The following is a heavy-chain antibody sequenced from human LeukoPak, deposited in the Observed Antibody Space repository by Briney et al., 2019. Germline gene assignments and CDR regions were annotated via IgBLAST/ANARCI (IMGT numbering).Heavy chain of an antibody. Sequence: SETLSLTCAVSGGSISSGGYSWSWIRQPPGKGLEWIGYIYHGGNTYYNPSLKSRVTISVDRSKNQFSLKLTSVTAADTAVYCCSRSDVDTALDYWGQGTLVTVSS. J-gene: IGHJ4*02. CDR1: GGSISSGGYS. CDR2: IYHGGNT. V-gene: IGHV4-30-2*01. CDR3: SRSDVDTALDY. D-gene: IGHD5-18*01.